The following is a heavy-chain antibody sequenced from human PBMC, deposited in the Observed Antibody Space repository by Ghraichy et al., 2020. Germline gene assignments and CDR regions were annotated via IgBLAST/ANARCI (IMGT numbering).Heavy chain of an antibody. CDR1: GFMFSVYA. CDR2: MSGNSKLI. V-gene: IGHV3-23*01. CDR3: ATYTGQEGFQY. D-gene: IGHD2-2*02. J-gene: IGHJ4*02. Sequence: GGSLRLSCAASGFMFSVYAMGWVRQAPGKGLEWVSAMSGNSKLIFYADAVKGRFTISRDNSKNTLYLQMKSLKAEDTAIYYCATYTGQEGFQYWGRGAPVTVSS.